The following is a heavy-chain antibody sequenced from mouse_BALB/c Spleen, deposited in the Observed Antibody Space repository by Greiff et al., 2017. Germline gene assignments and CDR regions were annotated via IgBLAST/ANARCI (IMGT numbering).Heavy chain of an antibody. J-gene: IGHJ4*01. D-gene: IGHD1-2*01. CDR1: GFSLTSYG. CDR2: IWAGGST. Sequence: VQLVESGPGLVAPSQSLSITCTVSGFSLTSYGVHWVRQPPGKGLEWLGVIWAGGSTNYNSALMSRLSISKDNSKSQVFLKMNSLQTDDTAMYYCARGTIHYFGAMDYWGQGTSVTVSS. CDR3: ARGTIHYFGAMDY. V-gene: IGHV2-9*02.